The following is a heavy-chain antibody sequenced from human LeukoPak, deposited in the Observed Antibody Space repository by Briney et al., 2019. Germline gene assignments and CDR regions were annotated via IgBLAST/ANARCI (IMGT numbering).Heavy chain of an antibody. V-gene: IGHV3-30*02. CDR1: GFTFSSYG. J-gene: IGHJ5*02. Sequence: GGSLRLSCAASGFTFSSYGMHWVRQAPGKGLEWVAFIRYDGSNKYCADSVKGRFTISRDNSKNTLYLQMNSLRAEDTAVYYCAKDRYCSSTSCYLLRDWFDPWGQGTLVTVSS. D-gene: IGHD2-2*01. CDR2: IRYDGSNK. CDR3: AKDRYCSSTSCYLLRDWFDP.